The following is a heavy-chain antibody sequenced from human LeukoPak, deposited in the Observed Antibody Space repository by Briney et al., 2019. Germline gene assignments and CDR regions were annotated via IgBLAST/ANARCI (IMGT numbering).Heavy chain of an antibody. V-gene: IGHV3-48*01. CDR2: ISSSGFTI. D-gene: IGHD3-22*01. CDR1: GFTCSDYS. J-gene: IGHJ5*02. Sequence: PGGSLRLSCAASGFTCSDYSMNWVRQAPGKGLEWVSYISSSGFTINYADSVKGRFTISRDNAKNSLYLQMNSLRAEDTAVYYCARDLGQYYDTSDNWFDPWGQGTLVTVSS. CDR3: ARDLGQYYDTSDNWFDP.